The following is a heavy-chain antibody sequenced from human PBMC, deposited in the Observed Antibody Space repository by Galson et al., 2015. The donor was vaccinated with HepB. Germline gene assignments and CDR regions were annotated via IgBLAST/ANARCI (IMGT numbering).Heavy chain of an antibody. D-gene: IGHD3-10*01. CDR2: IYPGDSDT. V-gene: IGHV5-51*01. CDR3: ARHSGYYGSGTYYNFDS. Sequence: QSGAEVKKPGESLKISCKASGYSFSSCWIGWVRQMPGKGLEWMGIIYPGDSDTRYSPPFQGQVTISADKSIRTAYLHWSSLKASDTAMYYCARHSGYYGSGTYYNFDSWGQGTLVTVSS. CDR1: GYSFSSCW. J-gene: IGHJ4*02.